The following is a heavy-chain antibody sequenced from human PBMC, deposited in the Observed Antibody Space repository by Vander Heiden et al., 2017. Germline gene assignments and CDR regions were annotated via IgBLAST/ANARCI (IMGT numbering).Heavy chain of an antibody. D-gene: IGHD3-10*01. CDR2: ISSSSSTI. Sequence: EVPLVESGGGLVQPGGSLSLSFAASGFTFSSYSMSWVRQAPGKGLEWVSYISSSSSTIYYADFVKGRSTISRETAKTSLYLQMNSLRDEDTVVYYCARVWLGAFDIWGQGTMVTVSS. J-gene: IGHJ3*02. CDR3: ARVWLGAFDI. V-gene: IGHV3-48*02. CDR1: GFTFSSYS.